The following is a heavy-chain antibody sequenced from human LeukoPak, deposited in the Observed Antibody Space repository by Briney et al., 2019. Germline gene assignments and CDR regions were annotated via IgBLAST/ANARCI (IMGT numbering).Heavy chain of an antibody. CDR3: ARQAVAGNGFDY. CDR2: TYYSGNT. CDR1: GGSISSSSYY. J-gene: IGHJ4*02. D-gene: IGHD6-19*01. Sequence: PSETLSLTCTVSGGSISSSSYYWGWIRQPPGKGLEWIGTTYYSGNTYYNPSLKSRVSISVDTSKNQFSLKLSSVAAADTAVYYCARQAVAGNGFDYWGQGTLVTVSS. V-gene: IGHV4-39*01.